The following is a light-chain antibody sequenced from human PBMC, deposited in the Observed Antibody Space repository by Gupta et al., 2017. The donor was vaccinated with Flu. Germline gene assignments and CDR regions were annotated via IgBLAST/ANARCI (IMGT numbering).Light chain of an antibody. V-gene: IGKV1-39*01. CDR1: QSISSY. J-gene: IGKJ1*01. Sequence: DIHMTQSPSSLSASVGDRVTITCRASQSISSYLNWYQQKPGKAPKLLIYAASRVKSGVPSRFSGSESGTDFTLTISRRQPEDFATYYCQQRDSTPWTFGQGTKVEIK. CDR2: AAS. CDR3: QQRDSTPWT.